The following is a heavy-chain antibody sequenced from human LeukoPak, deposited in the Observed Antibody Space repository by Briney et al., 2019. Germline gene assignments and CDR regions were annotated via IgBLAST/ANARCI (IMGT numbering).Heavy chain of an antibody. CDR1: GFTFSSYS. CDR2: ISSSSSTI. D-gene: IGHD3-10*01. Sequence: GGSLRLSCAASGFTFSSYSMNWVRRVPGKGLEWVSYISSSSSTIYYADSVKGRFTISRDNAKNSLYLQMNSLRDEDTAVYYCARERDYGSGSYRLAFDIWGQGTMVTVSS. CDR3: ARERDYGSGSYRLAFDI. V-gene: IGHV3-48*02. J-gene: IGHJ3*02.